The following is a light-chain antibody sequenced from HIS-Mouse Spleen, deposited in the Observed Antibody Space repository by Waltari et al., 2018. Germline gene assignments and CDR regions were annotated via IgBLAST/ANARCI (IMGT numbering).Light chain of an antibody. V-gene: IGKV1-9*01. Sequence: DIQLTQSPSFLSASVGDRVPITCRASQGISSYLAWYQQKPGKAPKLLIYAASTLQSGVPSRFSGSGSGTEVTLTISSLQPEDFATYYCQQLNSYPWTFGQGTKVEIK. CDR3: QQLNSYPWT. CDR2: AAS. CDR1: QGISSY. J-gene: IGKJ1*01.